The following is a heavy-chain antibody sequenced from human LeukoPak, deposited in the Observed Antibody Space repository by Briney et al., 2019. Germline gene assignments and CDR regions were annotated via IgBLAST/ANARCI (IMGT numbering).Heavy chain of an antibody. Sequence: GRSLRLSCAASGFTFSSYGMHWVGQPPAKGLDGVAVISYDGSNNYYADSVKGRFTISRDNSKNTLYLQMNSLGAEDTAVYYCAKDQGSGPTDWFDPWGQGILVTVSS. CDR3: AKDQGSGPTDWFDP. D-gene: IGHD6-19*01. CDR1: GFTFSSYG. CDR2: ISYDGSNN. V-gene: IGHV3-30*18. J-gene: IGHJ5*02.